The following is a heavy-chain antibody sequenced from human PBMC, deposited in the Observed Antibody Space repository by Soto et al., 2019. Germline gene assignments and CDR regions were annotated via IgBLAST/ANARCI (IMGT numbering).Heavy chain of an antibody. V-gene: IGHV4-31*03. CDR2: IYYSGST. Sequence: SETLSLTCTVSGGSISSGGYYWSWIRQHPGKGLEWIGYIYYSGSTYYNPSLKSRVTISVDTSKNQFSLKLSSVTAADTAVYFFSRSWVLEWLPYYYYYYGMDVWGQGTTVTVSS. J-gene: IGHJ6*02. D-gene: IGHD3-3*01. CDR3: SRSWVLEWLPYYYYYYGMDV. CDR1: GGSISSGGYY.